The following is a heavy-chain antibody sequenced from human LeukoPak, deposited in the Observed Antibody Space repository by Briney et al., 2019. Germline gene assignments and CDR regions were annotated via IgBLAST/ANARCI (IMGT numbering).Heavy chain of an antibody. CDR1: GFTVSTNY. Sequence: PGGSLRLSCAASGFTVSTNYMNWVRQAPGKGLEWVSILYSGSDTYYADSVKGRFTISRDSSKNILSLQMNNLRAEDTAVYYCARVGDHFHWYLDLWGRCTLVAVSS. J-gene: IGHJ2*01. CDR3: ARVGDHFHWYLDL. CDR2: LYSGSDT. D-gene: IGHD3-10*01. V-gene: IGHV3-53*01.